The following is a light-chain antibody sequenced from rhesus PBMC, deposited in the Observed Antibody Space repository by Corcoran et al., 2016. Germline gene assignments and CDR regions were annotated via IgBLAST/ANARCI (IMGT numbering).Light chain of an antibody. V-gene: IGLV3S11*01. CDR1: SLKTYY. CDR2: GNT. J-gene: IGLJ1*01. CDR3: GSWGNSGNHYI. Sequence: SSGLTQEPALSVALGHTVRMTCQGDSLKTYYASWYQQKPGQVPVLVIYGNTNRPSGMPGRFSGSWSGNTGSLTITGAQVEDEADYYGGSWGNSGNHYIFGAGTRLTGL.